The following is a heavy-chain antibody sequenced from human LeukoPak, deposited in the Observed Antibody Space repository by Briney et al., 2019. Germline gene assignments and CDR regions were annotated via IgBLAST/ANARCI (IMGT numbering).Heavy chain of an antibody. CDR3: AKRDSSGNYYFDY. V-gene: IGHV3-23*01. CDR2: SGSGGST. D-gene: IGHD3-22*01. J-gene: IGHJ4*02. CDR1: GFTFSSYA. Sequence: PGGSLRLSCAAFGFTFSSYAMSWARQAPGKGLEWVSTSGSGGSTYYTDSVKGRFTISRDKSKNTLYLQMNSLRAEDTAIYYCAKRDSSGNYYFDYWGQGTLVTVSS.